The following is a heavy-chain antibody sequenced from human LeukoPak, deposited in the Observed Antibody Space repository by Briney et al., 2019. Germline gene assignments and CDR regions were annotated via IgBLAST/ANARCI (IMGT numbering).Heavy chain of an antibody. CDR2: ISYDGSNK. V-gene: IGHV3-30*03. Sequence: PGGSLRLSCAASGFTFSSYGMHWVRQAPGKGLEWVAVISYDGSNKYYADSVKGRFTISRDNAENSLSLQMNSLRAEDTAVYYCVRYNWNGGGDYWGQGTLVTVSS. D-gene: IGHD1-1*01. CDR1: GFTFSSYG. CDR3: VRYNWNGGGDY. J-gene: IGHJ4*02.